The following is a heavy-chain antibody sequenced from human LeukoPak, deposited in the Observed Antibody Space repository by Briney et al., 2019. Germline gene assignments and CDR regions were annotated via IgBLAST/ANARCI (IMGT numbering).Heavy chain of an antibody. J-gene: IGHJ4*02. V-gene: IGHV1-69*13. CDR2: IIPIFGTA. Sequence: ASVKVSCKASGGTFSSYAISWVRQAPGQGLEWMGGIIPIFGTANYAQKFQGRVTITADESTSTAYMELSSLRSEDTAVYYCARGKQYSYGPAVDYWGQGTLVTVSS. CDR1: GGTFSSYA. CDR3: ARGKQYSYGPAVDY. D-gene: IGHD5-18*01.